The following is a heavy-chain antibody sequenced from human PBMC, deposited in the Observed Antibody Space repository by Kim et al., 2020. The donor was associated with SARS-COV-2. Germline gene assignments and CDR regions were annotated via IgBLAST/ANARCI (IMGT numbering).Heavy chain of an antibody. V-gene: IGHV4-59*01. J-gene: IGHJ6*02. CDR2: T. D-gene: IGHD3-3*01. Sequence: TNHNPTLKSRVAISVDTSKNQFSLKLSSVTAADTAVYYCARERVHYGMDVWGQGTTVTVSS. CDR3: ARERVHYGMDV.